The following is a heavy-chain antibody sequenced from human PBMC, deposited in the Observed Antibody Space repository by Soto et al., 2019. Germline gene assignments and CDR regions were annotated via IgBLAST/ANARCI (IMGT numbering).Heavy chain of an antibody. Sequence: EVQLVESGGGLVKPGGSLRLSCAASGFTFSSYSMNWVRQAPGKGLEWVSSISSSSSSYIYYADSVKGRFTISRDNAKNSLYLQMNSLRAEDTAVYYCARAGPPYYDFWSGYFPSNQNYYYYYYMDVWGKGTTVTVSS. J-gene: IGHJ6*03. CDR3: ARAGPPYYDFWSGYFPSNQNYYYYYYMDV. D-gene: IGHD3-3*01. V-gene: IGHV3-21*01. CDR2: ISSSSSSYI. CDR1: GFTFSSYS.